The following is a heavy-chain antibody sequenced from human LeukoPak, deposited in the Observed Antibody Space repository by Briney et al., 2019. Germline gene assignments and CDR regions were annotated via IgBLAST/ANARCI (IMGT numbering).Heavy chain of an antibody. Sequence: GESLKISCKGSGYSFTSYWIGWVRQMPGKGLEWMGIIYPGDSDTRYSPSFQGQVTISADKSISTAYLQWSSLKASDTVMYYCARHDEAEGGDCSSTSCKGWFDPWGQGTLVTVSS. D-gene: IGHD2-2*01. V-gene: IGHV5-51*01. CDR3: ARHDEAEGGDCSSTSCKGWFDP. CDR2: IYPGDSDT. J-gene: IGHJ5*02. CDR1: GYSFTSYW.